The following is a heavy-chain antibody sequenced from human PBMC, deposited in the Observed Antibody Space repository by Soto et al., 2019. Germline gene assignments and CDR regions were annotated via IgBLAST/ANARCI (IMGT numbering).Heavy chain of an antibody. V-gene: IGHV4-30-2*01. D-gene: IGHD6-25*01. CDR1: GDSISSGAYS. J-gene: IGHJ4*02. Sequence: HLQLQESGSRLVKPSQTLSLTCFVSGDSISSGAYSWTWIRQPPGKGLEWIGYIYHDGNTFYSPSLQSRVTMSVDRSKNQFSLRLRSVTAADTAVYYCARGESTRRPFDYWGQGLLVTVSS. CDR3: ARGESTRRPFDY. CDR2: IYHDGNT.